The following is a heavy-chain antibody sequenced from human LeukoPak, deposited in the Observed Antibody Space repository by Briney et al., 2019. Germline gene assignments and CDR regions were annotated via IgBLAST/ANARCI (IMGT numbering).Heavy chain of an antibody. D-gene: IGHD6-13*01. CDR2: ISSSGSTI. J-gene: IGHJ6*02. V-gene: IGHV3-48*03. CDR3: ARDRYSSSYDYYYYYGMDV. Sequence: GGSLRLSCAASGFTFSSYEMNWVRQAPGKGLEWVSYISSSGSTIYYADSVKGRFTISRDNAKNSLYLQMNSLRAEDTAVYYCARDRYSSSYDYYYYYGMDVWGQGTTVTVSS. CDR1: GFTFSSYE.